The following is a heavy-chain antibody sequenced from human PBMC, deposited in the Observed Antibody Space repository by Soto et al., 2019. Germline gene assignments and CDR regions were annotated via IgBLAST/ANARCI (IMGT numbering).Heavy chain of an antibody. D-gene: IGHD3-22*01. J-gene: IGHJ6*02. CDR1: GYTFTSYY. CDR2: INPSGGST. V-gene: IGHV1-46*01. Sequence: QVQLVQSGAEVKKPGASVKVSCKASGYTFTSYYMHWVRQAPGQGLEWMGIINPSGGSTSYAQKFQGRVTMTRDTSTSPVYMELSTLRSEDTAVYYCATYYYDSSGYYSYYYYGMDVWGQGTTVTVSS. CDR3: ATYYYDSSGYYSYYYYGMDV.